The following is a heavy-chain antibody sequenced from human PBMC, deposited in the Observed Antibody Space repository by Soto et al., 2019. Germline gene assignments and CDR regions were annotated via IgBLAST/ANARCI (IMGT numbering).Heavy chain of an antibody. CDR2: IWYDGSNK. CDR3: ARGYSSSWYWNNWFDP. J-gene: IGHJ5*02. V-gene: IGHV3-33*08. CDR1: GFTFSSYG. Sequence: GGSLRLSCAASGFTFSSYGMHWVRQAPGKGLEWVAVIWYDGSNKYYADSVKGRFTVSRDNSKNTLYLQMNSLRAEDTAVYYCARGYSSSWYWNNWFDPWGQGT. D-gene: IGHD6-13*01.